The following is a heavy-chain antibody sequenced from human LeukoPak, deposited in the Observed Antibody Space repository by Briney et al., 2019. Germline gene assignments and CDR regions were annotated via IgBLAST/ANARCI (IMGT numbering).Heavy chain of an antibody. CDR3: AKTPYYYGSGSSLYYYGMDV. Sequence: ASVKVSCKASGGTFSSYAISWVRQAPGQGLEWMGGIIPSFGTANYAQKFQGRVTITADESTSTAYMELSSLRSEDTAVYYCAKTPYYYGSGSSLYYYGMDVWGKGPTVTVSS. V-gene: IGHV1-69*01. CDR1: GGTFSSYA. D-gene: IGHD3-10*01. CDR2: IIPSFGTA. J-gene: IGHJ6*04.